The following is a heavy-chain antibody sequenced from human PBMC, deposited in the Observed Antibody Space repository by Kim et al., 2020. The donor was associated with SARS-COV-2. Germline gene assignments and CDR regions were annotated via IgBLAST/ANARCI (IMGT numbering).Heavy chain of an antibody. J-gene: IGHJ4*02. D-gene: IGHD6-19*01. CDR3: VNTSGWSYYFDS. Sequence: YYNPSLKSRVTLSVDTSNNPFSLKLTSVPAADTAVYYCVNTSGWSYYFDSWGQGALVTVSS. V-gene: IGHV4-39*07.